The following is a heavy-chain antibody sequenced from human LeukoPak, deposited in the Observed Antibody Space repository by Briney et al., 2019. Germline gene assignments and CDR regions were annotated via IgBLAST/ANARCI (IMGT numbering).Heavy chain of an antibody. CDR2: IYTSGTT. D-gene: IGHD1-26*01. V-gene: IGHV4-4*07. CDR1: GGSTNIYY. Sequence: SETLSLTCTVSGGSTNIYYWTWIRQPAGKGLEWLGLIYTSGTTNDNPSLKSRVTMSIDTSKNQFSLKLSSVTAADTAVYYCAGGLVGATLSHMDVWGKGTTVTVSS. J-gene: IGHJ6*03. CDR3: AGGLVGATLSHMDV.